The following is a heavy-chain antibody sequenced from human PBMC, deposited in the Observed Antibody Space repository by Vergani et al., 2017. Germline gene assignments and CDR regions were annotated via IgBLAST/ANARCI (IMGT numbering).Heavy chain of an antibody. J-gene: IGHJ3*02. CDR2: INPSGGST. D-gene: IGHD2-15*01. V-gene: IGHV1-46*01. CDR1: GYTFTSYY. Sequence: QVQLVQSGAEVKKPGASVKVSCKASGYTFTSYYMHWVRQAPGQGLEWMGIINPSGGSTSYAQKFQGRVTMTRDTSTSTVYMELSSLRSEDTAVDYCARVPKDTPGGGAFDIWGQGTMVTVSS. CDR3: ARVPKDTPGGGAFDI.